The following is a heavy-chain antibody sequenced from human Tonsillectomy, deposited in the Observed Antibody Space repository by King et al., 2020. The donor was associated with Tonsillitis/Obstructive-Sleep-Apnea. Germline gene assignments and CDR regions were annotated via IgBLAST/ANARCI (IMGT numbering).Heavy chain of an antibody. CDR1: GGSISSYY. D-gene: IGHD2-2*01. CDR2: IYYSGST. V-gene: IGHV4-59*01. J-gene: IGHJ6*02. CDR3: ARDWGYQAYLGMDV. Sequence: VPLQESGPGLVKPSENLSLTCTVSGGSISSYYWSWIRQPPGKGLEWIGYIYYSGSTNYNPSLESRVTISVDTSKNQFSLRLSSVTAADTAVYYCARDWGYQAYLGMDVWGQGTTVTVSS.